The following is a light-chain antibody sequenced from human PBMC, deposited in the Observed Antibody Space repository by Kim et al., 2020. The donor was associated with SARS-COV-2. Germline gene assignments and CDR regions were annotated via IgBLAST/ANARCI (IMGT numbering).Light chain of an antibody. CDR1: SLRSYY. CDR2: GKN. V-gene: IGLV3-19*01. J-gene: IGLJ1*01. CDR3: NSRDSSGNYV. Sequence: SSELTQDPAVSVAMGQTVRITCQGDSLRSYYASWYQQKPGQAPVLVIYGKNNRPSGIPDRFSGSSSGNTASLTITGAQAEDEADYYCNSRDSSGNYVFGTETKVTVL.